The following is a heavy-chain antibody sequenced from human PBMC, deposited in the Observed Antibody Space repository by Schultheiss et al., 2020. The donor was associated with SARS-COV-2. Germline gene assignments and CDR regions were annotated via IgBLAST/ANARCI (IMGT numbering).Heavy chain of an antibody. J-gene: IGHJ3*02. D-gene: IGHD6-13*01. V-gene: IGHV3-7*01. CDR2: IKQDGSEK. Sequence: GGSLRLSCAASGFTFSSYWMSWVRQAPGKGLEWVANIKQDGSEKYYVDSVKGRFTISRDNAKNSLYLQMNSLRAEDTAVYYCARAGSSSWADAFDIWGQGTMVTVSS. CDR3: ARAGSSSWADAFDI. CDR1: GFTFSSYW.